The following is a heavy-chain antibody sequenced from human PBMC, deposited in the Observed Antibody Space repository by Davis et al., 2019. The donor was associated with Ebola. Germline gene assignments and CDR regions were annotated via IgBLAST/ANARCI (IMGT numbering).Heavy chain of an antibody. V-gene: IGHV1-46*01. D-gene: IGHD6-19*01. J-gene: IGHJ4*02. Sequence: ASVKVSCKASGYTFTSYYMHWVRQAPGQGLEWMGIINPSGGSTSYAQKFQGRVTITADKSTSTAYMELSSLRSEDTAVYYCASLTGIAVAGTPYYFDYWGQGTLVTVSS. CDR3: ASLTGIAVAGTPYYFDY. CDR1: GYTFTSYY. CDR2: INPSGGST.